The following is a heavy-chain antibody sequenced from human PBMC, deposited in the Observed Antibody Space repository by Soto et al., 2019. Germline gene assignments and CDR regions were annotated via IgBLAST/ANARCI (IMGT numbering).Heavy chain of an antibody. V-gene: IGHV3-11*01. CDR2: ISSSGSTI. Sequence: GGSLRLSCAASGFTFSDYYMSWIRQAPGKGLEWVSYISSSGSTIYYADSVKGRFTISRDNAKNLLYLQMNSLRAEDTAVYYCARASDHNRGYYGMDVWGQGTTVTVSS. CDR3: ARASDHNRGYYGMDV. D-gene: IGHD1-1*01. CDR1: GFTFSDYY. J-gene: IGHJ6*02.